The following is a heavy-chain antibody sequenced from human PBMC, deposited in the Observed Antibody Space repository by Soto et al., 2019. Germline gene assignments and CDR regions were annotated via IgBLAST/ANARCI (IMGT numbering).Heavy chain of an antibody. V-gene: IGHV1-3*01. CDR2: INAGNGNT. J-gene: IGHJ6*02. Sequence: APLKSLWKGFVSSLTRYAILWVRQAPGQRLEWMGWINAGNGNTKYSQKFQGRVTITRDTSASTAYMELSSLRSEDTAVYYCARGASMDVWGQGPTVTVSS. CDR1: VSSLTRYA. CDR3: ARGASMDV.